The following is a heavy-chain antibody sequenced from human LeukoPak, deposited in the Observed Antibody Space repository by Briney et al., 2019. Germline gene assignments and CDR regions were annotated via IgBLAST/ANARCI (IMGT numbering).Heavy chain of an antibody. V-gene: IGHV3-23*01. CDR3: AKDSGLLGYCSSTSCYFDY. CDR2: ISGSGGST. D-gene: IGHD2-2*01. Sequence: GGSLRLSCAASGFTFSSYAMSWVRQAPGRGLEWVSAISGSGGSTYYADSVKGRFTISRDNSKNTLYLQMNSLRAEDTAVYYCAKDSGLLGYCSSTSCYFDYWGQGTLVTVSS. J-gene: IGHJ4*02. CDR1: GFTFSSYA.